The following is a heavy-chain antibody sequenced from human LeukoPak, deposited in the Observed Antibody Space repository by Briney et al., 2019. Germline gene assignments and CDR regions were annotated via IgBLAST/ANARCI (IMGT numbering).Heavy chain of an antibody. Sequence: GSLRLSFAASGFPFSSYWMTWVRQAPGKGREWVANIKQDGTEKYYVDSVKGRFTVSRDNAKNSLNLQMNSLRAEDTAVYYCAIKDYSVPGWGNYMDVWGKGTTVTVSS. D-gene: IGHD3-10*02. V-gene: IGHV3-7*01. CDR1: GFPFSSYW. J-gene: IGHJ6*03. CDR2: IKQDGTEK. CDR3: AIKDYSVPGWGNYMDV.